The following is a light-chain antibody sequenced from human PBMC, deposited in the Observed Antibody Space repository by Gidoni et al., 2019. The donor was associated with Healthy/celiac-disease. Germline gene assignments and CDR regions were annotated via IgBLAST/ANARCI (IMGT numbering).Light chain of an antibody. V-gene: IGKV1-39*01. CDR3: QQSYSTPYT. Sequence: DIQLTQSPSSLSASVGDRVTSTFRASQSMSSYLKWSQQKPGKAPKLRIYAASSLQSGVPSRFSGSGSGTDVTRTISSLQPEDCATYYCQQSYSTPYTFGQXTKLEIK. CDR2: AAS. J-gene: IGKJ2*01. CDR1: QSMSSY.